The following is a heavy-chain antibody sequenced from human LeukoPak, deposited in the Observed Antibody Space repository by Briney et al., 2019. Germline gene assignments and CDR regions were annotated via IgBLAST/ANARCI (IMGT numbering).Heavy chain of an antibody. D-gene: IGHD3-10*01. V-gene: IGHV3-15*01. CDR2: IKSKTDAGTT. CDR3: TTGLWFGELCVLGY. Sequence: PGPSPTPSCAASAFTFSNAWMSSVRQTPRERLEWVGRIKSKTDAGTTDYAAPVKGRFTISRDDSKNTLYLQRNSVKTEDTAVYYCTTGLWFGELCVLGYWGQGTLVTVSS. J-gene: IGHJ4*02. CDR1: AFTFSNAW.